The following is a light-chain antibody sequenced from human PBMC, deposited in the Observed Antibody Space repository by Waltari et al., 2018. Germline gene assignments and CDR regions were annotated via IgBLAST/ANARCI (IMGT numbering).Light chain of an antibody. CDR3: QQDYTTPYS. CDR2: AAS. V-gene: IGKV1-27*01. Sequence: DIQMTQSPSSLSASVGARVTVTCRGSQGINKELSWYQQKPGKAPTLLIYAASSLQTGVSSRFSGSGSGTDFTLTISSLQPEDVATYYCQQDYTTPYSFGQGTKVEIK. CDR1: QGINKE. J-gene: IGKJ2*03.